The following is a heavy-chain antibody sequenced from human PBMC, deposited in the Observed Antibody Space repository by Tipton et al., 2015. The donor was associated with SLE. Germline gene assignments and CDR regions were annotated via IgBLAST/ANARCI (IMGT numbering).Heavy chain of an antibody. J-gene: IGHJ4*02. Sequence: TLSLTCTVSDGSIRSTNYYWGWIRQPPGKGLEWIGSIFYTGSTYYNPSLKSRVSFSIDTSKHQFSLKLNSVTAADTAVYYCARVVRLLGAAGHFDTWGQGALVTVSS. CDR2: IFYTGST. V-gene: IGHV4-39*07. CDR1: DGSIRSTNYY. CDR3: ARVVRLLGAAGHFDT. D-gene: IGHD6-13*01.